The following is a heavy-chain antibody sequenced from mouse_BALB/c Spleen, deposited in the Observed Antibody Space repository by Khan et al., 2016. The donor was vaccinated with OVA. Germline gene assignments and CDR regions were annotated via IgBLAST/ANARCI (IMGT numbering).Heavy chain of an antibody. V-gene: IGHV5-9-3*01. J-gene: IGHJ4*01. CDR2: ISSGGPYT. CDR1: GFTFSSYA. CDR3: ARSVVDCYAMDY. Sequence: EVQLVESGGGLVKPGGSLKLSCSASGFTFSSYAMSWVRQTPEQRLELVATISSGGPYTFYPASVKGRFTISRDNARNTLYLQMSSLRSEDTAMYYCARSVVDCYAMDYWGQGTSVTVSS. D-gene: IGHD1-1*02.